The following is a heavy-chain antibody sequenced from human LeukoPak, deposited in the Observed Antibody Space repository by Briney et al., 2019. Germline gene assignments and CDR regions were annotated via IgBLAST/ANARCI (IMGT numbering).Heavy chain of an antibody. CDR2: INHRGDT. CDR3: ARGPTISETGYFDY. D-gene: IGHD1-1*01. Sequence: SETLSLTCAVYGGSFSAYYCSWIRQSPGKGLEWIAEINHRGDTNYNPSVKSRVSISVDTSKNQFSLEVTSLTAADTAVYYCARGPTISETGYFDYWGQGTLVTVSS. V-gene: IGHV4-34*01. CDR1: GGSFSAYY. J-gene: IGHJ4*03.